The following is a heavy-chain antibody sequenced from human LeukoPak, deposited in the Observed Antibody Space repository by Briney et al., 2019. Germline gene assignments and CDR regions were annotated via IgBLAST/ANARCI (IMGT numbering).Heavy chain of an antibody. CDR2: IYYSGST. CDR3: TRHISSWGDY. J-gene: IGHJ4*02. D-gene: IGHD6-6*01. V-gene: IGHV4-39*01. CDR1: GGSISSSSYY. Sequence: SETLSLTCTVSGGSISSSSYYWGWIRQPPGKGLEWIGSIYYSGSTYYNPSLKSRVTISVDTSKNQFALKLSSVPAADTALYYGTRHISSWGDYWGGRTVVTVSS.